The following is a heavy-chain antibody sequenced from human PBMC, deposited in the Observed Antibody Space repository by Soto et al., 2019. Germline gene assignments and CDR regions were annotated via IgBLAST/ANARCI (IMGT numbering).Heavy chain of an antibody. CDR2: TYWDDDK. CDR1: GFSLTTSGVG. CDR3: AHRVLRTVFGLVTTTAIYFDF. V-gene: IGHV2-5*02. D-gene: IGHD3-3*01. Sequence: QITLNESGPTVVRPTETLTLTCRFSGFSLTTSGVGVGWIRQSPGKAPEWLALTYWDDDKRYSASLKSRLTITTDTSKNQVVLTVSDLHPTDTATYYCAHRVLRTVFGLVTTTAIYFDFWGQGTPVAVSS. J-gene: IGHJ4*02.